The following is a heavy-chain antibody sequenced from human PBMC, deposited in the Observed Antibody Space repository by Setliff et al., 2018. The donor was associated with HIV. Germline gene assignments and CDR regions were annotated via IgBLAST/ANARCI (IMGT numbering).Heavy chain of an antibody. D-gene: IGHD3-22*01. CDR1: GFTFSSYA. Sequence: SGGSLRLSCAASGFTFSSYAMHWVRQAPGKGLEWVAVISYDGSNKYYADPVKGRFTISRDNSKNTLYLQMSSLRAEDTAVYYCARVSGIVVVFWAFDIWGQGTMVTVSS. V-gene: IGHV3-30-3*01. CDR2: ISYDGSNK. J-gene: IGHJ3*02. CDR3: ARVSGIVVVFWAFDI.